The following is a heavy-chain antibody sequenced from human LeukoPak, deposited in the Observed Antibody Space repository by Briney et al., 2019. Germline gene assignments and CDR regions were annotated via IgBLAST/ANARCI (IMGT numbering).Heavy chain of an antibody. D-gene: IGHD3-22*01. V-gene: IGHV3-7*01. Sequence: GGSLRLSCAASGFTFSTYWMTWVRQAPGKGLEWVANIKQDGSAKYYVDSLRGRFSISRDNVKNSLFLQMNSLSAEDTTVYYCARCPYDSTGYYSVPSHLDYWGQGTLVTVSS. CDR3: ARCPYDSTGYYSVPSHLDY. CDR2: IKQDGSAK. CDR1: GFTFSTYW. J-gene: IGHJ4*02.